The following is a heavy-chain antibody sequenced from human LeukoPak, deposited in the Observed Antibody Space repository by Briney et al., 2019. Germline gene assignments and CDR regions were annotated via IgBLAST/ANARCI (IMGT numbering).Heavy chain of an antibody. D-gene: IGHD1-26*01. J-gene: IGHJ4*02. Sequence: SQTLSLTCAISGDSVSTNSATWTWLRQSPSRGLEWLGRTYYRSKWNNDYAVSMKSRITINPDTSKNQFSLQLNSVTPEDTAVYFCARDPVGGSTIFDSWGQGTLVTVSS. CDR1: GDSVSTNSAT. CDR2: TYYRSKWNN. CDR3: ARDPVGGSTIFDS. V-gene: IGHV6-1*01.